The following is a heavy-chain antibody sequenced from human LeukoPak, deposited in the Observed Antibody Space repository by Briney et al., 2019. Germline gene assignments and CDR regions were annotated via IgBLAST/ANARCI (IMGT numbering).Heavy chain of an antibody. CDR1: GGTFSSYA. D-gene: IGHD3-10*01. J-gene: IGHJ4*02. V-gene: IGHV1-69*05. CDR3: ARESGFYGSGSRY. CDR2: IIPIFGTA. Sequence: SVKVSCKASGGTFSSYAISWVRQAPGQGLEWMGGIIPIFGTANYAQKLQGRVTMTRNPSISTAYMELSSLNSADTAVYYCARESGFYGSGSRYWGQGTLVTVSS.